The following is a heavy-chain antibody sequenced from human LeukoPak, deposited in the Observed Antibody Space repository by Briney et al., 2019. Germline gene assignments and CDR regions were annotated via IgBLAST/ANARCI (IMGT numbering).Heavy chain of an antibody. CDR2: ISSSSSTI. D-gene: IGHD4-23*01. Sequence: GGSLRLSCAASGFTFSSYSMNWVRQAPGKGLEWVSYISSSSSTIYYADSVKGRFTISRDNAKNSLYLQMNSLRAEDTAVYYCARGPKETHFDYWGQGTLVTVSS. CDR3: ARGPKETHFDY. V-gene: IGHV3-48*04. CDR1: GFTFSSYS. J-gene: IGHJ4*02.